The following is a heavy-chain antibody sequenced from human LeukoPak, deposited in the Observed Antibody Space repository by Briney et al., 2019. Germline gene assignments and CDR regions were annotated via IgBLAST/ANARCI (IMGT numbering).Heavy chain of an antibody. J-gene: IGHJ4*02. V-gene: IGHV4-61*01. CDR1: GGSISSSNW. Sequence: SETLSLTCAVSGGSISSSNWWSWIRQPPGKGLEWIGYIYYSGSTNYNPSLKSRVTISVDTSKNQFSLKLSSVTAADTAVYYCARDPGWPGDYWGQGTLVTVSS. D-gene: IGHD6-19*01. CDR3: ARDPGWPGDY. CDR2: IYYSGST.